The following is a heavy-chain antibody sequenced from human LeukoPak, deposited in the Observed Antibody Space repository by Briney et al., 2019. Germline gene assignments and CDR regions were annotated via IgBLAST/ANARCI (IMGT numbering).Heavy chain of an antibody. CDR1: GFTFSSYA. Sequence: GGSLRLSCAASGFTFSSYAMHWVRQAPGKGLEWVAVISYDGSNKYYADSVKGRFTISRDNAKNSLYLQMNSLRAEDTAVYYCARGRSSSGWTRRGDFDYWGQGTLVTVSS. CDR2: ISYDGSNK. J-gene: IGHJ4*02. D-gene: IGHD6-19*01. CDR3: ARGRSSSGWTRRGDFDY. V-gene: IGHV3-30-3*01.